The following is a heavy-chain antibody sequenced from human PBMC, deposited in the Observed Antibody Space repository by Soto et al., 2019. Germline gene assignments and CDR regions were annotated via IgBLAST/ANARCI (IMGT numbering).Heavy chain of an antibody. Sequence: PSETLSLTCTVSGGSISSGDYYWSWIRQPPGKGLEWIGYIYYSGSTYYNPSLKSRVTISVDTSKNQFSLKLSSVTAADTAVYSCASEVGQYYDVWSGYYQDNWFDPRGQGTQVTVSS. J-gene: IGHJ5*02. CDR2: IYYSGST. CDR1: GGSISSGDYY. CDR3: ASEVGQYYDVWSGYYQDNWFDP. V-gene: IGHV4-30-4*01. D-gene: IGHD3-3*01.